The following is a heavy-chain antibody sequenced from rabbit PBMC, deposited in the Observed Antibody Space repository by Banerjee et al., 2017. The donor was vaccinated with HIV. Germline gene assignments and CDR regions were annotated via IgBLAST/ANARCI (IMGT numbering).Heavy chain of an antibody. CDR2: IYAGSSGST. CDR1: GVSFSSSSY. Sequence: QSLEESGGDLVKPGASLTLTCTASGVSFSSSSYMCWVRQAPGKGLEWIACIYAGSSGSTYYASWAKGRFTISKTSSTTLTLQMTSLTAADTATYFCARAAYTSSSGYPYYFKLWGQGTLVTVS. V-gene: IGHV1S40*01. J-gene: IGHJ4*01. CDR3: ARAAYTSSSGYPYYFKL. D-gene: IGHD1-1*01.